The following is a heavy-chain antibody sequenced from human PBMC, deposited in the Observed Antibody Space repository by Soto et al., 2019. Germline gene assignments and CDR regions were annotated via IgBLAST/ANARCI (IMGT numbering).Heavy chain of an antibody. D-gene: IGHD3-3*01. J-gene: IGHJ5*02. Sequence: QITLKESGPTLVKPTQTLTLTCTFSGFSLSTSGEGVGWLRQPPGKALEWLGLILWNDDKRYSPSLKSRLTITRDTSKNQVVLTMTNMDPVDTGTYYCAHRPPFYDFWSGYHHTYNWFDPWGQGTLVIVSS. CDR1: GFSLSTSGEG. V-gene: IGHV2-5*01. CDR2: ILWNDDK. CDR3: AHRPPFYDFWSGYHHTYNWFDP.